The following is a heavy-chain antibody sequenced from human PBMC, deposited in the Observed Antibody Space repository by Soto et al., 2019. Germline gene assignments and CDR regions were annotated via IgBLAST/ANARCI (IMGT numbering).Heavy chain of an antibody. CDR1: GGTFTSYY. D-gene: IGHD6-19*01. V-gene: IGHV1-46*03. CDR2: STLSVGST. CDR3: VRGLVAVPGVAHY. Sequence: QVQLVQSGAEVQKPGGSVKVSCKSAGGTFTSYYMHWVRKAAGQGLEWMGRSTLSVGSTSYTQKFGGRVTMTRETYKRTVYMEVSSVRSDDTAVYYCVRGLVAVPGVAHYWGQGTLVTVSS. J-gene: IGHJ4*02.